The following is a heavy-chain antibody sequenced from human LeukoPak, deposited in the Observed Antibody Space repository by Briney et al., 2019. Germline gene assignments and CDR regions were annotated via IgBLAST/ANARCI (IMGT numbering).Heavy chain of an antibody. Sequence: SQTLSLTCTVSGGSISSGSFYWAWIRQHPGKGLEWIAYIYYSGRTYYSPSLKSRVTISVDTSKNQFSLKLSSVTAADTAVYYCARAMAADGTWSFDYWGQGTLVTVSS. V-gene: IGHV4-31*03. CDR3: ARAMAADGTWSFDY. D-gene: IGHD6-13*01. CDR1: GGSISSGSFY. J-gene: IGHJ4*02. CDR2: IYYSGRT.